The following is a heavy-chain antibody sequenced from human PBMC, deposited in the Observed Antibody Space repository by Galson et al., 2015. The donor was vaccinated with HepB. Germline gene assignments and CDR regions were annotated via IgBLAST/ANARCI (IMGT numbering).Heavy chain of an antibody. V-gene: IGHV4-39*01. D-gene: IGHD3-10*01. CDR1: GGSISNSRYY. J-gene: IGHJ3*02. CDR2: IYYNGNT. Sequence: ETLSLTCTVSGGSISNSRYYWGWIRQPPGKGLEWIGHIYYNGNTYYNPSLKSRVTISVDTSKNQFSLKLSSVTAADTTVYYCARASPDSGNYGLPDAFDIWGQGTMVPVSS. CDR3: ARASPDSGNYGLPDAFDI.